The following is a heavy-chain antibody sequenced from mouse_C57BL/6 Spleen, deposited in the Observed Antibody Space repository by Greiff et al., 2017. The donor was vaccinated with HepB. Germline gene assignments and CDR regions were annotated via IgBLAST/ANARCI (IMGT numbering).Heavy chain of an antibody. J-gene: IGHJ4*01. CDR1: GYSFTDYN. D-gene: IGHD1-1*01. V-gene: IGHV1-39*01. Sequence: VQLKESGPELVKPGASVKISCKASGYSFTDYNMNWVKQSNGKSLEWIGVINPNYGTTSYNQKFKGKATLTVAQSSSTAYMQLNSLTSEDSAVYYCARSDYRYGMALYAMDYWGQGTSVTVSS. CDR3: ARSDYRYGMALYAMDY. CDR2: INPNYGTT.